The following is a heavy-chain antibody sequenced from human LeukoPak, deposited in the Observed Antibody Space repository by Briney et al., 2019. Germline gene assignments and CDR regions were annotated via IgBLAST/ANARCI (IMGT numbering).Heavy chain of an antibody. D-gene: IGHD2-2*02. J-gene: IGHJ1*01. CDR2: ISGSGGST. CDR1: GFTFSSYA. Sequence: GGSLRLSCAASGFTFSSYAMSWVRQAPGKGLEWVSAISGSGGSTYYADSVKGRFTISRDNSKNTLYLQMNSLRAEDTAVYYCAKDGVVPAAIRTEYFQHWGQGTLVTVSS. CDR3: AKDGVVPAAIRTEYFQH. V-gene: IGHV3-23*01.